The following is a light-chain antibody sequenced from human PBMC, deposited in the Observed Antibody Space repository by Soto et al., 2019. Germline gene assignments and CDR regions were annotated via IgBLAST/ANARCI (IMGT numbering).Light chain of an antibody. Sequence: DIVMTQSPDSLAVSLGERATINCKSSQSVLYSSNNKNYLAWYQQKPGQPPKLLIYWASTRESGVPDRFSGSGSGTDFTITISSLQAEDVAVYYCQQYYSARTFGQGTKVEF. CDR3: QQYYSART. CDR2: WAS. V-gene: IGKV4-1*01. CDR1: QSVLYSSNNKNY. J-gene: IGKJ1*01.